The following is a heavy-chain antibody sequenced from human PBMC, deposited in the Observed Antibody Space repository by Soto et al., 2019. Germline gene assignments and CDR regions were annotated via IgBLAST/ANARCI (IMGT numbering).Heavy chain of an antibody. V-gene: IGHV3-48*04. CDR2: ISSSGSTI. D-gene: IGHD5-12*01. CDR3: ARDRYGYDKIDY. Sequence: PGGSLRLSCAASGFPFSSYAMSWVRQAPGTGLEWVSYISSSGSTIYYADSVKGRFTISGDNAQNSLYLQMNSLRAEDTAVYYCARDRYGYDKIDYWGQGTLVTVSS. CDR1: GFPFSSYA. J-gene: IGHJ4*02.